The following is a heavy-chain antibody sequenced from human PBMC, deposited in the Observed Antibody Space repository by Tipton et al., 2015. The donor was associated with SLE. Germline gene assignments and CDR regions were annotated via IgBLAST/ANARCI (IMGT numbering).Heavy chain of an antibody. V-gene: IGHV1-69*01. CDR3: ARFPEIGGNWDYFDY. CDR1: GGTFSSYA. D-gene: IGHD4-23*01. J-gene: IGHJ4*02. Sequence: QSGPEVKKPGSSVKVSCKASGGTFSSYAISWVRQAPGQGLEWMGGIIPIFGTANYAQKFQDRVTITADESTSTAYMELSSLRSEDTAVYYCARFPEIGGNWDYFDYWGQGTLVTVSS. CDR2: IIPIFGTA.